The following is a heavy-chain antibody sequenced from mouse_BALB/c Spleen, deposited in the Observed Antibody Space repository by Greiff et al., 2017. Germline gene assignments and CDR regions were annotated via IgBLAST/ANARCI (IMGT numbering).Heavy chain of an antibody. Sequence: QVQLQQSGPGLVAPSQSLSITCTVSGFSLTSYGVHWVRQPPGKGLEWLGVIWAGGSTNYNSALMSRLSISKDNSKSQVFLKMNSLQTDDTAMYYCAREGGDSSGYRYAMDYWGQGTSVTVSS. V-gene: IGHV2-9*02. CDR1: GFSLTSYG. CDR3: AREGGDSSGYRYAMDY. J-gene: IGHJ4*01. D-gene: IGHD3-2*01. CDR2: IWAGGST.